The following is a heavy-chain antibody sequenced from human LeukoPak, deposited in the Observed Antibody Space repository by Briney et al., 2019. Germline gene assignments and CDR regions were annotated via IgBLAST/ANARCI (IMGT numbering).Heavy chain of an antibody. J-gene: IGHJ4*02. CDR2: IHYSGST. Sequence: SETLSLTCTVSGGSIGSYYWNWIRQAPGKGLEWIGYIHYSGSTNHNSSLKSRVTISVDTSKNQYSLKLSSVTAADTAVYYCARDGVAGGFDYWGQGTLVTVSP. CDR1: GGSIGSYY. CDR3: ARDGVAGGFDY. D-gene: IGHD6-19*01. V-gene: IGHV4-59*01.